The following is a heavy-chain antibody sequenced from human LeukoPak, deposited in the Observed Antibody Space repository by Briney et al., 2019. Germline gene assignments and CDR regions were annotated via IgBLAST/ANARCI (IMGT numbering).Heavy chain of an antibody. Sequence: SETLSLTCTVSGGSISSGGYYWSWIRQHPGKGLEWIGYIYYSGSTYYNPSLKSRVTISVDTPKNQFSLKLSSVTAADTAVYYCARERTSSGWYTIDYWGQGTLVTVSS. D-gene: IGHD6-19*01. CDR2: IYYSGST. V-gene: IGHV4-31*03. CDR3: ARERTSSGWYTIDY. J-gene: IGHJ4*02. CDR1: GGSISSGGYY.